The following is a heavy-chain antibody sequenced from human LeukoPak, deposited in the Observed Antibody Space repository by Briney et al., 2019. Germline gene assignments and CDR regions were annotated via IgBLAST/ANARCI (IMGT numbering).Heavy chain of an antibody. D-gene: IGHD5-24*01. CDR1: GFTFSSYW. CDR3: ARDGLAAITFDY. Sequence: GGSLRLSCVASGFTFSSYWMHWVRHAPGKGRGWGSHINSDGSSTTYADSVKGRFAISRDNAKNTLYLQMNSLRAEDTAVYYCARDGLAAITFDYWGQGILVTVSS. J-gene: IGHJ4*02. V-gene: IGHV3-74*01. CDR2: INSDGSST.